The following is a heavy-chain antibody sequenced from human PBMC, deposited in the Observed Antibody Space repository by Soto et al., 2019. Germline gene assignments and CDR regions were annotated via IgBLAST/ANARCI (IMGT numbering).Heavy chain of an antibody. Sequence: QVQLVQSGAEVKKPGSSVKVSCKASGGSFNNYAVTWVRQAPGQGLEWMGGIIPSSGTPNYAQRFQGRVTITADESTSTVSMELSSLRSEDTALYYCASSDGTSWYGDYWGQGTLVTVSS. D-gene: IGHD6-13*01. V-gene: IGHV1-69*01. J-gene: IGHJ4*02. CDR1: GGSFNNYA. CDR2: IIPSSGTP. CDR3: ASSDGTSWYGDY.